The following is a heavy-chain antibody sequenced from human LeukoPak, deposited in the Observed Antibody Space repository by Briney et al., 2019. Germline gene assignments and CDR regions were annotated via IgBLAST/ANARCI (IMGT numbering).Heavy chain of an antibody. V-gene: IGHV4-31*03. CDR3: ARANGITGTSFDY. D-gene: IGHD1-20*01. CDR2: IYYSGST. Sequence: ASETLSLTCTVSGGSISSGGYYWSWIRQHPGKGLEWIGYIYYSGSTYYNPSLKSRVTISVDTSKNQFSLKLSSVTAADTAVYYCARANGITGTSFDYWGQGTLVTVSS. J-gene: IGHJ4*02. CDR1: GGSISSGGYY.